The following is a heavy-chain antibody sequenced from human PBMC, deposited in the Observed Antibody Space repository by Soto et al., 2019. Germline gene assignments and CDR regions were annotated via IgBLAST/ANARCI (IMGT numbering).Heavy chain of an antibody. CDR1: GFTFSSYS. J-gene: IGHJ6*02. CDR3: ARVIATIFETPEYYDYYGMDV. D-gene: IGHD3-3*01. V-gene: IGHV3-21*01. Sequence: EVQLVESGGGLVKPGGSLRLSCAASGFTFSSYSMNWVRQAPGKGLEWVSSISSSSSYIYYADSVKGRFTISRDNAKNSLYLQMNSLRAEDTAVYYCARVIATIFETPEYYDYYGMDVWGQGTTVTVSS. CDR2: ISSSSSYI.